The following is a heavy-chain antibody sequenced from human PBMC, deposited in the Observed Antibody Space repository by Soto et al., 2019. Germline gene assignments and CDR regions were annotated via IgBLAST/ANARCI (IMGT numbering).Heavy chain of an antibody. CDR3: AKASVEGSGSYSSRHTEFDT. J-gene: IGHJ5*02. Sequence: GGSLRLSCATSGVTFSSYAMSPFRQAPGKGLEWVSAISGSGGSTYYADSVKGRFTISRDNSKNTLYLQMNSLRAEDTAVYYCAKASVEGSGSYSSRHTEFDTRDQSTLVPVSS. CDR2: ISGSGGST. CDR1: GVTFSSYA. V-gene: IGHV3-23*01. D-gene: IGHD3-10*01.